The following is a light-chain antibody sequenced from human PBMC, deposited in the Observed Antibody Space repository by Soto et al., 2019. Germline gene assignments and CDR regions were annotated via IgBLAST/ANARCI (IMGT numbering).Light chain of an antibody. J-gene: IGKJ1*01. CDR3: QHYGSTPRT. CDR1: ESISNNY. V-gene: IGKV3-20*01. Sequence: EIVLTQSPGTLSLSPGERVTLSCRASESISNNYLAWYQQKPGQAPRLHIYGTSSRATGIPDRFGGSGSGTDFSLTISRLEPEDCAVYYCQHYGSTPRTFGQGTKVEIK. CDR2: GTS.